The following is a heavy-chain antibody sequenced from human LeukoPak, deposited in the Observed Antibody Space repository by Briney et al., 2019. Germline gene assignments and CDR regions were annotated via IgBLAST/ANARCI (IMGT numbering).Heavy chain of an antibody. D-gene: IGHD2-21*01. V-gene: IGHV1-2*02. J-gene: IGHJ4*02. CDR2: INPNSGGT. Sequence: ASVKVSCKASGYTFTGYYMHWVRQAPGQGLEWMGWINPNSGGTNYAQKFQGRVTITADESTSTAYMELSSLRSEDTAVYYCARGTDSITLAYCGGDCYRPRFDYWGQGTLVTVSS. CDR1: GYTFTGYY. CDR3: ARGTDSITLAYCGGDCYRPRFDY.